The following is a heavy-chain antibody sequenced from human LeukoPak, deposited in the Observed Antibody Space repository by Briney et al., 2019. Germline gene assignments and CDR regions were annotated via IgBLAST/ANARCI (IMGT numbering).Heavy chain of an antibody. CDR2: IYYSGST. D-gene: IGHD6-13*01. CDR3: ARDPVGYSSSGFDY. J-gene: IGHJ4*02. CDR1: GGSISSYY. V-gene: IGHV4-59*01. Sequence: SETLSLTCTVSGGSISSYYWSWIRQPPGKGLEWIGYIYYSGSTNYNPSLKSRVTISVDTSKNQFSLKLSSVTAADTAVYYCARDPVGYSSSGFDYWGQGTLVTVSS.